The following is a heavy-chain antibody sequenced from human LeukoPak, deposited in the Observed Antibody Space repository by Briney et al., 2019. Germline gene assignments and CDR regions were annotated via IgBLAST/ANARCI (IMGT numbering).Heavy chain of an antibody. V-gene: IGHV1-2*02. D-gene: IGHD3-16*02. CDR2: INPNSGGT. Sequence: GASVKVSCKASGYTFTGYYMHWVRQAPGQGLEWMGWINPNSGGTSYAQKFQGRVTMTRDTSISTAYMELSRLRSDDTAVYYCARAPASYDYVWGSYREYYFDYWGQGTLVTVSS. CDR1: GYTFTGYY. CDR3: ARAPASYDYVWGSYREYYFDY. J-gene: IGHJ4*02.